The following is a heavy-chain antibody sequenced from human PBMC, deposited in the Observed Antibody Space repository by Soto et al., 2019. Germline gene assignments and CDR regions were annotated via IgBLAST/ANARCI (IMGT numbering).Heavy chain of an antibody. J-gene: IGHJ5*02. D-gene: IGHD2-21*01. CDR1: GGSISGYY. V-gene: IGHV4-59*04. CDR3: ARDYSNWFDP. CDR2: IYHSGST. Sequence: SETLSLTCTVSGGSISGYYWSWIRQPPGKGLEWIGYIYHSGSTYYNPPLKSRVTISVDRSKNQFSLKLSSVTAADTAVYYCARDYSNWFDPWGQGTLVTVSS.